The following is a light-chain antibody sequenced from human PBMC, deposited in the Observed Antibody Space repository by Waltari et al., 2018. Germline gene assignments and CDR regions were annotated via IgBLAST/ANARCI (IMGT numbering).Light chain of an antibody. Sequence: QSALTQPASVSGSPGQSISISCTGTSSDVGGYNLVSWYQHPPGKAPKLISYEGPKRPSGISTRFSGSKSGNTASLTISGLQADDEADYYCCSYAGSRAFVFGTGTKVTVV. CDR1: SSDVGGYNL. CDR2: EGP. V-gene: IGLV2-23*01. J-gene: IGLJ1*01. CDR3: CSYAGSRAFV.